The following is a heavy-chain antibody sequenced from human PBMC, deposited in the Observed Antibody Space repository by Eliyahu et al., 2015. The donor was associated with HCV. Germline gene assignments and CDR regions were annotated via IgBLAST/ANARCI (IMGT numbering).Heavy chain of an antibody. CDR1: GYTFSRYA. J-gene: IGHJ6*02. CDR2: INTNTGNP. Sequence: KPGASVKLSCKASGYTFSRYAINWVRQAPGQGLEWMGWINTNTGNPTYAQGFTGRFVLSLDTSVSTTYLQISSLKAEDTAVYYFCGGFTPFAILTASYQGAYYFGLDVWGQGTTVTVSS. D-gene: IGHD3-9*01. V-gene: IGHV7-4-1*02. CDR3: CGGFTPFAILTASYQGAYYFGLDV.